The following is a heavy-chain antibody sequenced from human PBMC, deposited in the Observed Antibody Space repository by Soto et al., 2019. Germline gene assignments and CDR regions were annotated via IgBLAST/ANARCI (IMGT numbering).Heavy chain of an antibody. J-gene: IGHJ3*02. D-gene: IGHD6-6*01. CDR3: ARDRREYSSSSDAFDI. V-gene: IGHV1-69*06. CDR1: GGTFSSYA. Sequence: SVKVSCKASGGTFSSYAISCVRQAPGQGLEWMGGIIPIFGTANYAQKFQGRVTNTADKSTSTAYMELSSLRSEDTAVYYCARDRREYSSSSDAFDIWGQGTMVTVSS. CDR2: IIPIFGTA.